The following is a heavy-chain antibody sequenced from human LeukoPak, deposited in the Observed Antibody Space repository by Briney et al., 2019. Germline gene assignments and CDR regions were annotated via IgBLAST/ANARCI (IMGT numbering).Heavy chain of an antibody. V-gene: IGHV4-4*07. CDR3: ARYERLSWFDP. CDR2: IHASGSS. CDR1: GASISSYY. Sequence: SETLSLTCTVSGASISSYYWSWIRQPAGQGLEWIGRIHASGSSNYNPSLKSRVRLSVDTSKNQFSLELTSVTAEDTAVYYCARYERLSWFDPWDQGALVTVSS. J-gene: IGHJ5*02. D-gene: IGHD3-16*01.